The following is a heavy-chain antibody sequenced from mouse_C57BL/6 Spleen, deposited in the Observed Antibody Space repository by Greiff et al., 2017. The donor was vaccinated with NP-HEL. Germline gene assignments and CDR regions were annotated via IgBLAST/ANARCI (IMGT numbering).Heavy chain of an antibody. Sequence: EVMLVESEGGLVQPGSSMKLSCTASGFTFSDYYMAWVRQVPEKGLEWVANINYDGSSTYYLDSLKSRFIISRDNAKNILYLQMSSLKSEDTATYYCARDRSYYGSSYGFAYWGQGTLVTVSA. CDR1: GFTFSDYY. V-gene: IGHV5-16*01. CDR2: INYDGSST. CDR3: ARDRSYYGSSYGFAY. D-gene: IGHD1-1*01. J-gene: IGHJ3*01.